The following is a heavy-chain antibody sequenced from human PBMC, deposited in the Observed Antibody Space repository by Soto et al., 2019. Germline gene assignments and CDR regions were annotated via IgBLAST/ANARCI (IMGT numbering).Heavy chain of an antibody. V-gene: IGHV3-30-3*01. J-gene: IGHJ4*02. CDR2: ISYDGSNK. CDR1: GFTFSSYA. CDR3: ARALPVGGLAY. Sequence: ESGGGVVQPGRSLRLSCAASGFTFSSYAMHWVRQAPGKGLEWVAVISYDGSNKYYADSVKGRFTISRDNSKNTLYLQMNSRRAEDTAVYYCARALPVGGLAYWGQGTLVTVSS. D-gene: IGHD3-16*01.